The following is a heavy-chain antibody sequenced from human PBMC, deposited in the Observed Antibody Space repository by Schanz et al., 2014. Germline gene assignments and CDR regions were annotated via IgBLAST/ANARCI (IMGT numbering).Heavy chain of an antibody. CDR1: GFPFSDYF. V-gene: IGHV3-11*01. J-gene: IGHJ4*02. CDR2: IGNGGVTI. Sequence: VHLLESGGGLVPPGGSLRLSCTASGFPFSDYFMAWIRQPPGRGLEWVSYIGNGGVTIYYADSVKGRFTISRDNSKSTLYVEMNSLRVEDTAVYYCAKTLFPGGTQTFGNWGRGTLVTVSS. CDR3: AKTLFPGGTQTFGN. D-gene: IGHD2-8*02.